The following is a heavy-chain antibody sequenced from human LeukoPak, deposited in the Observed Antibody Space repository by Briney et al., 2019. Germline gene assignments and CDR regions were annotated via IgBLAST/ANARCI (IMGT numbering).Heavy chain of an antibody. CDR3: AKDPSQPIYTAMVLIDY. Sequence: PGGSLRLSCAASGFTFSSYGMHWVRQAPGKGLEWVAVISYDGSNKYYADSVKGRFTISRDNSKNTLYLQMNSLRAEDTAVYYCAKDPSQPIYTAMVLIDYWGQGTLVTVSS. CDR2: ISYDGSNK. D-gene: IGHD5-18*01. CDR1: GFTFSSYG. J-gene: IGHJ4*02. V-gene: IGHV3-30*18.